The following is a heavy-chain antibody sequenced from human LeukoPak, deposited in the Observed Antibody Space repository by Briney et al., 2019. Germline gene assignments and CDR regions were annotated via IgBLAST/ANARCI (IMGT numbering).Heavy chain of an antibody. CDR3: ARGTIDCSGGSCYSNWFDP. Sequence: ASVKVSCKASGGTFSSYAISWVRQAPGQGLEWMGGIIPIFGTANYAQKFQGRVTITADESTSTAYMELSSLRSEDTAVYYCARGTIDCSGGSCYSNWFDPWGRGTLVTVSS. D-gene: IGHD2-15*01. CDR1: GGTFSSYA. CDR2: IIPIFGTA. V-gene: IGHV1-69*13. J-gene: IGHJ5*02.